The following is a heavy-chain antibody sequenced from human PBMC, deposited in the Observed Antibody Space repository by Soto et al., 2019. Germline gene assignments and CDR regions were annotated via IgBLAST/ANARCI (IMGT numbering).Heavy chain of an antibody. Sequence: GGSLRLSCAASGFTFSSYWMHWVRQAPGKGLVWVSRINSDGSSTSYADSVKGRFTISRDNAKNTLYLQMNSLRAEDTAVYYCARGIYSWYYFDYWGQGTLVTVSS. V-gene: IGHV3-74*01. D-gene: IGHD6-13*01. J-gene: IGHJ4*02. CDR3: ARGIYSWYYFDY. CDR1: GFTFSSYW. CDR2: INSDGSST.